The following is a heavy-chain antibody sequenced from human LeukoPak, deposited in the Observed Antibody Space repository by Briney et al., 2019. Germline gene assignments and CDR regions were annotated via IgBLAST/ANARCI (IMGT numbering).Heavy chain of an antibody. CDR2: IYYSGST. V-gene: IGHV4-59*01. D-gene: IGHD3/OR15-3a*01. J-gene: IGHJ5*01. CDR3: ARSSDWAGYHFDS. Sequence: SETLSLTCTVSGGSISSYYWSWIRQPPGKGLEWIGYIYYSGSTNYNPSLKSRVTISVDTSKNQFSLKLSSVTAADTAVYYCARSSDWAGYHFDSSGHGTLVTVSS. CDR1: GGSISSYY.